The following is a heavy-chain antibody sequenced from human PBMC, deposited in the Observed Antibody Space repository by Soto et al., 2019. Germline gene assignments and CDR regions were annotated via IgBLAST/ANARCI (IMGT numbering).Heavy chain of an antibody. CDR2: INHSGST. Sequence: QVQLQQWGAGLLKPSETLSLTCAVYGGSFSGYYWSWIRQPPGKGLEWIGEINHSGSTNYNPSLKRRVTISVDTSKNQFSLKLGSVTAADTAVYYCARLGVTIFGGKRNWFDPWGQGTLVTVSS. J-gene: IGHJ5*02. CDR3: ARLGVTIFGGKRNWFDP. CDR1: GGSFSGYY. D-gene: IGHD3-3*01. V-gene: IGHV4-34*01.